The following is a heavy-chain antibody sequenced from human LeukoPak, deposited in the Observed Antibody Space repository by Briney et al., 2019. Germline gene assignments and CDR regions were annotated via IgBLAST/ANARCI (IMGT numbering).Heavy chain of an antibody. J-gene: IGHJ4*02. D-gene: IGHD3-9*01. Sequence: SETLSLTCTVSGGSISSSNYYWGWIRQPPGKGLEWIGSIYYSGSTYYSPSLKSRVTISVDTSKNQFSLKLSSVAAADTAVYYCASRRYFDWLLSPFDYWGQGTLVTVSS. CDR2: IYYSGST. CDR1: GGSISSSNYY. V-gene: IGHV4-39*07. CDR3: ASRRYFDWLLSPFDY.